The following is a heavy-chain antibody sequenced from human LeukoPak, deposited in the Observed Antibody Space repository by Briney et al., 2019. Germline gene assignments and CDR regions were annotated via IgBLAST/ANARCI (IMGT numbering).Heavy chain of an antibody. Sequence: PSETLSLICAVSGYSISSGYYWGWIRQPPGKGLEWIGSIYHSGSTYYNPSLKSRVTISVDTSKNQFSLKLSSVTAADTAVYYCARHRNYDFWSGYYYYMDVWGKGTTVTVSS. CDR2: IYHSGST. CDR3: ARHRNYDFWSGYYYYMDV. J-gene: IGHJ6*03. CDR1: GYSISSGYY. V-gene: IGHV4-38-2*01. D-gene: IGHD3-3*01.